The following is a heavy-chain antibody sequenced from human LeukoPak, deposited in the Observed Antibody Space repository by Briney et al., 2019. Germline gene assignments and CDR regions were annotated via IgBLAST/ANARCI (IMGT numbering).Heavy chain of an antibody. CDR3: ARGGYYVWGSYQNPQFDY. J-gene: IGHJ4*02. CDR2: INGDGSST. CDR1: GFTFSSYW. V-gene: IGHV3-74*01. D-gene: IGHD3-16*02. Sequence: GGSLKLSCAASGFTFSSYWMHWVRQAPGKGLVWVSRINGDGSSTAYADSVKGRFTISRDNAKNSLYLQMNSLRAEDTAVYYCARGGYYVWGSYQNPQFDYWGQGTLVTVSS.